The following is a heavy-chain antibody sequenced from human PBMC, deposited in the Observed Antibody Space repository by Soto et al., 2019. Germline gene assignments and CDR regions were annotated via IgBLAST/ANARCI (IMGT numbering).Heavy chain of an antibody. J-gene: IGHJ3*02. Sequence: ASETLSLTCTVSGGSVSSGSYYRSWIRQPPGKGLEWIGYMYYSGSTNYNPSLKSRVTISLDASKNQFSLKLSSVTAADTAVYFCARTRDFWSGNDAFDIWGQGTMVTVSS. CDR1: GGSVSSGSYY. CDR3: ARTRDFWSGNDAFDI. V-gene: IGHV4-61*01. D-gene: IGHD3-3*01. CDR2: MYYSGST.